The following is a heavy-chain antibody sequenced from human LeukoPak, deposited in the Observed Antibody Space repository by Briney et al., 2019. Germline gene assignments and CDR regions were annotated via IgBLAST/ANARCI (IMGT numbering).Heavy chain of an antibody. V-gene: IGHV3-74*01. Sequence: GGSLRLSCAASGFTFSSYWMHWVRQAPGKGLVWVSRINSDGSSTSYADSVKGRFTISRDNSKNTLYLQMNSLRAEDTAVYYCAREGYGDHDPSFDYWGQGTLVTVSS. CDR1: GFTFSSYW. CDR3: AREGYGDHDPSFDY. CDR2: INSDGSST. D-gene: IGHD4-17*01. J-gene: IGHJ4*02.